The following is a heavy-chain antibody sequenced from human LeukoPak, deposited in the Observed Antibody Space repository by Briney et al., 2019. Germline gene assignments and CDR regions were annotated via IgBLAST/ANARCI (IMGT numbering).Heavy chain of an antibody. CDR2: MNPNSGNT. CDR1: EYTFTTYD. Sequence: ASVRVSCKASEYTFTTYDINWVRQATGQGLEWMGWMNPNSGNTGYAQKFQGRVTMTRDTSINTAYMELSNLRSEDTAVYYCARVKGSSSWALLFEYWGQGTLVTVSS. J-gene: IGHJ4*02. D-gene: IGHD6-13*01. CDR3: ARVKGSSSWALLFEY. V-gene: IGHV1-8*01.